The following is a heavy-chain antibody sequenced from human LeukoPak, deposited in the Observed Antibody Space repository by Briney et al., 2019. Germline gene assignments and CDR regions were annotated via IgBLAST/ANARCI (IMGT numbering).Heavy chain of an antibody. V-gene: IGHV1-2*02. CDR2: INPTSGGT. CDR1: GYTFTGYY. D-gene: IGHD3-16*02. CDR3: ARGEMITFGGVIVISTFDI. J-gene: IGHJ3*02. Sequence: ASVKVSCKPSGYTFTGYYIQWVRQAPGQGLEWMGYINPTSGGTNYAQEFQGRVTMTRDTSISTAYMELSRLTSDDTAVYYCARGEMITFGGVIVISTFDIWGQGTMVTVS.